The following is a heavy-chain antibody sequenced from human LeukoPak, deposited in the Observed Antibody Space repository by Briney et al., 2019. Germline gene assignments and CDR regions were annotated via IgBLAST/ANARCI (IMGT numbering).Heavy chain of an antibody. D-gene: IGHD3-3*01. CDR1: GGSIFNYY. CDR2: IYSSGNT. Sequence: SETLSLTCSVSGGSIFNYYWIWIRQPPGKGLEWIGNIYSSGNTNYNPSLKSRVTISVDTSKHQFSLKLSSVTAADTAVYYCARQFWSGYPRFDYWGQGNLVTVSS. J-gene: IGHJ4*02. V-gene: IGHV4-59*01. CDR3: ARQFWSGYPRFDY.